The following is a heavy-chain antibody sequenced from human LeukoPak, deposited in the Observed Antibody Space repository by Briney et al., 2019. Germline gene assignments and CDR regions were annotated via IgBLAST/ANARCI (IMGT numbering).Heavy chain of an antibody. D-gene: IGHD6-19*01. CDR2: INEDGSNK. CDR3: TRVIVAVPGYFDYFDF. CDR1: GFSFSNHY. V-gene: IGHV3-7*01. J-gene: IGHJ4*02. Sequence: GGSLRLSCTASGFSFSNHYMRWIRQAPGKGLEWVTNINEDGSNKWHLGSVKGRFTVSRDNARNSLYLQMNSLRVEDTAVYYCTRVIVAVPGYFDYFDFWGQGVLVTVSS.